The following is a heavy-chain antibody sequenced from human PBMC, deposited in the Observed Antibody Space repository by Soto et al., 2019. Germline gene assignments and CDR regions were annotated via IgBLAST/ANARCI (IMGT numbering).Heavy chain of an antibody. D-gene: IGHD3-16*01. CDR2: ISSSGSTI. J-gene: IGHJ6*03. Sequence: QVQLVESGGGLVKPGGSLRLSCAASGFTFSDYYMSWIRQAPGKGLEWVSYISSSGSTIYYADSLKGRFTISRDNAKNSLYLQMNSLRAQDPAVYSCAKGVDMRLDSYYYMDVLGKGTTVTVSS. CDR3: AKGVDMRLDSYYYMDV. V-gene: IGHV3-11*01. CDR1: GFTFSDYY.